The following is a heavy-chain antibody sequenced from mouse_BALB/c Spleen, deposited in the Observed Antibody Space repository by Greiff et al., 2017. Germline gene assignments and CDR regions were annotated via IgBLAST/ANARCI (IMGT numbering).Heavy chain of an antibody. CDR1: GYTFTDYV. Sequence: QVQLQQSGPELVKPGASVKMPCKASGYTFTDYVISWVKQRTGQGLEWIGEIYPGSGSTYYNEKFKGKATLTADKSSNTAYMQLSSLTSEDSAVYFCARGYYGSSYAWFAYWGQGTLVTVSA. V-gene: IGHV1-77*01. CDR2: IYPGSGST. D-gene: IGHD1-1*01. J-gene: IGHJ3*01. CDR3: ARGYYGSSYAWFAY.